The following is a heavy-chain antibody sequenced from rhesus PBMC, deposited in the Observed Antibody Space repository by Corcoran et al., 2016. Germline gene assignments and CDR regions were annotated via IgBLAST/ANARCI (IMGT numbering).Heavy chain of an antibody. CDR1: GFTFSSYW. J-gene: IGHJ4*01. D-gene: IGHD2-15*01. CDR3: ARGPGSDY. V-gene: IGHV3-14*01. Sequence: EVQLVESGGGLAKPGGSLRLSCAASGFTFSSYWMQWVREEPGKGLHGSSVMKGTVMRPDYAGSGKGSCTIPRENAKNTLYLEMDSLGAEDTAVDYCARGPGSDYWGQGVLVTVSS. CDR2: MKGTVMRP.